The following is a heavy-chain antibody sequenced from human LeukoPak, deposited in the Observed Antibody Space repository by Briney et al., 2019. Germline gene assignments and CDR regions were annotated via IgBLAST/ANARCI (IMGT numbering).Heavy chain of an antibody. Sequence: GGSLSLSCAASGFIFSSFGIHWVRQTPGKGLEWVAFVRFDGGEKHYADSVKGRFTVSKDNSKNTLYLQINSLRPEDTAVYYCAKGGARDVWYFAYWGLGVLVTVSS. D-gene: IGHD2-8*01. CDR1: GFIFSSFG. V-gene: IGHV3-30*02. J-gene: IGHJ4*02. CDR3: AKGGARDVWYFAY. CDR2: VRFDGGEK.